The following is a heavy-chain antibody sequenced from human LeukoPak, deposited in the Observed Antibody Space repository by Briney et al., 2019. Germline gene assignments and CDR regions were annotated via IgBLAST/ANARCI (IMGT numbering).Heavy chain of an antibody. J-gene: IGHJ4*02. CDR2: IYYSGST. CDR1: GGSFSGYY. Sequence: SETLSLTCAVYGGSFSGYYWSWIRQPPGKGLEWIGSIYYSGSTYYNPSLKSRVTISVDTSKNQFSLKLSSVTAADTAVYYCARRGGSGRAFDYWGQGTLVTVSS. D-gene: IGHD1-26*01. CDR3: ARRGGSGRAFDY. V-gene: IGHV4-34*01.